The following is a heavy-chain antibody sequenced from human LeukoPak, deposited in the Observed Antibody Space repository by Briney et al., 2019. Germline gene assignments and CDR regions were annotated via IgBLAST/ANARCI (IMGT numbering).Heavy chain of an antibody. J-gene: IGHJ4*02. CDR3: ARLTADGRLYFVD. V-gene: IGHV3-53*01. CDR2: LYNTGNT. CDR1: GFTVNSNY. D-gene: IGHD6-13*01. Sequence: PGGSLRLSCAASGFTVNSNYLSRVRQAPGKGLEWVSTLYNTGNTYYANSVKVRFSISRDNSKNTLFLQMNSLRAEDTAVYYCARLTADGRLYFVDWGPGTLVTVSS.